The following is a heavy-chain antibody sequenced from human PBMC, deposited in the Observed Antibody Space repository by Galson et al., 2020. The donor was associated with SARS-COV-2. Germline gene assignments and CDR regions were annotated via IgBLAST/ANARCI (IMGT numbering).Heavy chain of an antibody. Sequence: ASVKVSCKASGYTFTNNYVHWVRQAPGQGLEWMGIIKPSDGTTTYAPKFRGRVTMTRDTSTSTVYMDLSSLTSEDTAVYYCARRGHITVTGILNHFDLWGQGTQVIVSS. J-gene: IGHJ4*02. CDR2: IKPSDGTT. CDR3: ARRGHITVTGILNHFDL. D-gene: IGHD6-19*01. CDR1: GYTFTNNY. V-gene: IGHV1-46*03.